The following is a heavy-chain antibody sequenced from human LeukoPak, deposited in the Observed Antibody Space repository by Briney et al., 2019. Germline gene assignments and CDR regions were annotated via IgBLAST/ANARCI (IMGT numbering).Heavy chain of an antibody. V-gene: IGHV3-30*02. D-gene: IGHD5-12*01. Sequence: PGGSLRLSCAASGFIFSNYGMHWVRQAPGKGLEWVAFIRYDGSNKDYAESVKGRFTTSRDNTKNTLYLQVNTLRPEDTAVYYCARGASGYEYFDYWGQGTLVTVSS. CDR3: ARGASGYEYFDY. J-gene: IGHJ4*02. CDR1: GFIFSNYG. CDR2: IRYDGSNK.